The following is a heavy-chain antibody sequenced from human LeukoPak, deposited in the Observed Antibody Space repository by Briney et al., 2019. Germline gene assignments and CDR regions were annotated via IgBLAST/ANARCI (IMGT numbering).Heavy chain of an antibody. CDR1: GFTFSDYW. V-gene: IGHV3-7*01. J-gene: IGHJ4*01. CDR3: GSDGTAPGLYFDL. Sequence: QPGGSLRLSCGVSGFTFSDYWMNWVRQAPGKGLEWVASIKQDGSEKSYVDSVKGRFTISRDNAKNSLYLQMSSLRAEATAVYYCGSDGTAPGLYFDLWGQGTLVTVSS. CDR2: IKQDGSEK. D-gene: IGHD6-13*01.